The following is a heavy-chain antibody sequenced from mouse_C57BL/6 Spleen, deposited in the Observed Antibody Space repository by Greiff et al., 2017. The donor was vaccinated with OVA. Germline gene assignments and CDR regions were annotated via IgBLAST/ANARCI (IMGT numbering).Heavy chain of an antibody. Sequence: VQLQQSGPELVKPGASVKMSCKASGYTFTDYNMHWVKQSHGQSLEWIGYINPNNGGTSYNQKFKGKATLTVNKSSSTAYMELRSLTSEDSAVYYCASVPPITTVGGRGWYFDVWGTGTTVTVSS. V-gene: IGHV1-22*01. D-gene: IGHD1-1*01. CDR2: INPNNGGT. CDR3: ASVPPITTVGGRGWYFDV. J-gene: IGHJ1*03. CDR1: GYTFTDYN.